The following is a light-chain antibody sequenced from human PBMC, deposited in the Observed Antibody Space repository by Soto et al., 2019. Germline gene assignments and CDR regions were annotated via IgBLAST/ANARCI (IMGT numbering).Light chain of an antibody. Sequence: EIVLTQSPATLSLSLGERATLSCRASQSVSSYLAWYQQKPGQAPRLLIYDASNRATGIPARFSGSGSRTDFTLTISSLEPEDFAVYYCQQRSNWPTTFGQGTKVEIK. V-gene: IGKV3-11*01. CDR3: QQRSNWPTT. J-gene: IGKJ1*01. CDR2: DAS. CDR1: QSVSSY.